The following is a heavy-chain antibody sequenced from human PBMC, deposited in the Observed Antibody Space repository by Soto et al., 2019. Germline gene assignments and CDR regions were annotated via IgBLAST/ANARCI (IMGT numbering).Heavy chain of an antibody. V-gene: IGHV4-30-2*01. CDR3: ARGEYDSSGYYLDY. Sequence: SETLSLTCAVSGGSISSGGYSWSWIRQPPGKGLEWIGYIYHSGSTYYNPSLKSRVTISVDRSKNQFSLKLSSVTAADTAVYYCARGEYDSSGYYLDYWGQGTLVTVPQ. J-gene: IGHJ4*02. CDR2: IYHSGST. D-gene: IGHD3-22*01. CDR1: GGSISSGGYS.